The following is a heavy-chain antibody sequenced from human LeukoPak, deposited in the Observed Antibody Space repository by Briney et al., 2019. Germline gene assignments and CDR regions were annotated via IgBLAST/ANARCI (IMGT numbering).Heavy chain of an antibody. V-gene: IGHV3-23*01. J-gene: IGHJ4*02. CDR1: GFTFSSYA. Sequence: PGGSLRPSCAASGFTFSSYAMSWVRQAPGKGLEWVSAISGSGGSTYYADSVKGRFTISRDNSKNTLYLQMNSLRAEDTAVYYCAKGDDSSGYNYFDYWGQGTLVTVSS. CDR3: AKGDDSSGYNYFDY. D-gene: IGHD3-22*01. CDR2: ISGSGGST.